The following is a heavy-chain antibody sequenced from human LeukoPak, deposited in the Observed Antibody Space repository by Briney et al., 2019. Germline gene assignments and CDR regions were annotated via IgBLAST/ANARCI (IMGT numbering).Heavy chain of an antibody. J-gene: IGHJ4*02. Sequence: IPGGTLRLSCAASGFAFSDCYMSWIRQAPGKGLEWVSYISSSGSAMYYADSVKGRFTISRDNAKNSLYLQMNSLRAEDTAVYYCARRVSVGEPYDYWGQGTLVTVSS. V-gene: IGHV3-11*01. CDR3: ARRVSVGEPYDY. CDR2: ISSSGSAM. CDR1: GFAFSDCY. D-gene: IGHD3-16*01.